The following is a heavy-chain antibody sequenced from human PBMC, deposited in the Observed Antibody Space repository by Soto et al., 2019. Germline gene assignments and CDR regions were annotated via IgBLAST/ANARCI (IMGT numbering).Heavy chain of an antibody. CDR2: IYKNGST. Sequence: SETLSLTCTVSGGSIGSHYWSWIRQPPGKGLEWIGYIYKNGSTNYKPSLKSRVTISVDRSKNQFSLKLSSVTAADTAVYYCARQGAAYSSGWYSDYWGQGTLVTVSS. CDR1: GGSIGSHY. J-gene: IGHJ4*02. V-gene: IGHV4-59*11. D-gene: IGHD6-19*01. CDR3: ARQGAAYSSGWYSDY.